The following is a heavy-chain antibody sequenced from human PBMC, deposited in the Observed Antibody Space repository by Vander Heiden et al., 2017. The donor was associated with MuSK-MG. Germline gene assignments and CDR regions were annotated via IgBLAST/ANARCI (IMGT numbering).Heavy chain of an antibody. J-gene: IGHJ5*02. CDR1: GFGFGDDH. Sequence: QIHLRESGGDLVKPGGSLRLSCAASGFGFGDDHMSWIRQAPGKGLEWVSHITAAGNTVQFADSVRRRFMISRDNDDNKLFLHMDDLRAEDTAVYYCARIGHVGPLGTPDPFDAWGQGTLVTVST. D-gene: IGHD3-16*01. CDR2: ITAAGNTV. CDR3: ARIGHVGPLGTPDPFDA. V-gene: IGHV3-11*04.